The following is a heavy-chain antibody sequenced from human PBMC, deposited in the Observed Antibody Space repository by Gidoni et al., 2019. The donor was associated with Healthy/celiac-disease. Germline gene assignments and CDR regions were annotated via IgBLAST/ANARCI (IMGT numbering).Heavy chain of an antibody. V-gene: IGHV1-24*01. D-gene: IGHD3-10*01. CDR1: GYTLTELS. J-gene: IGHJ5*02. Sequence: QVQLVQSGAEVKKPGASVKVSCKVSGYTLTELSMHWVRQAPGKGLEWMGGFDPEDGETIYAQKFQGRVTMTEDTSTDTAYMELSSLRSEDTAVYYCATESRFITMVQGVGKYQNWFDPWGQGTLVTVSS. CDR2: FDPEDGET. CDR3: ATESRFITMVQGVGKYQNWFDP.